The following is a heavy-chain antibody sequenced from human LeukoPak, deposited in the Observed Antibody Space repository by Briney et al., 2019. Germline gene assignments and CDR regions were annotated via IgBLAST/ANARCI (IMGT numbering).Heavy chain of an antibody. V-gene: IGHV4-39*01. J-gene: IGHJ4*02. CDR2: VYYDGST. CDR3: ARQRAGGTWAFEH. CDR1: RGSINSRIDYW. D-gene: IGHD1-26*01. Sequence: PSETLSLTCTVSRGSINSRIDYWWAWIRQPPGKGLEWIGSVYYDGSTYYKPSLKSRLTISVDMSKDQFSLNLTSVTAADTAVYFCARQRAGGTWAFEHWGQGTLLTVSS.